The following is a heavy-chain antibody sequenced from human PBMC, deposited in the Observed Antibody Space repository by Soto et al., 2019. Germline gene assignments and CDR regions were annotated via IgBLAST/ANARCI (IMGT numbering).Heavy chain of an antibody. CDR2: ISGFNDDR. Sequence: GASVKFSCKASGYTFTNYGISWVRQAPGQGLEWMGWISGFNDDRNYVQKFQGRITMTTDTSTGTAYMELRSLTSDDTAVYYCARDTYSDYVFDYWGQGTLVTVSS. D-gene: IGHD4-17*01. V-gene: IGHV1-18*04. J-gene: IGHJ4*02. CDR1: GYTFTNYG. CDR3: ARDTYSDYVFDY.